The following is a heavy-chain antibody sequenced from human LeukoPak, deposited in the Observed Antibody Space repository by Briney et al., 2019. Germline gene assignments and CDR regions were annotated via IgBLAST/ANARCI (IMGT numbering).Heavy chain of an antibody. Sequence: GASVKVSCKASGYTFAAHHIHWVRQAPGQGLEWMGWILPDGRGTKYSQKFQDRMTLTTDTSTNTAYMELNRLIPDDTAVYYCSGRYGPGPVWGQGTLISASP. CDR2: ILPDGRGT. D-gene: IGHD3-10*01. CDR3: SGRYGPGPV. J-gene: IGHJ4*02. CDR1: GYTFAAHH. V-gene: IGHV1-2*02.